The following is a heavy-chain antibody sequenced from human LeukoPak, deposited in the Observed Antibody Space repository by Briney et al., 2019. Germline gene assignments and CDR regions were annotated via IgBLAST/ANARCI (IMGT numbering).Heavy chain of an antibody. D-gene: IGHD3-16*01. CDR1: GGSISSYY. V-gene: IGHV4-59*01. CDR3: ARDRLGLPVDY. Sequence: SETLSLTCTVSGGSISSYYWSWIRQPPGKGLEWIGYIYYSGSTNYNPSLKSRVTMSVDTSKNQFSLKLNSVTAADTAVYYCARDRLGLPVDYWGRGTLVTVSS. CDR2: IYYSGST. J-gene: IGHJ4*02.